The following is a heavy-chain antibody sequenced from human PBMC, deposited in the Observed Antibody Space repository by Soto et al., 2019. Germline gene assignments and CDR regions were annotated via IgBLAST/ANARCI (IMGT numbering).Heavy chain of an antibody. D-gene: IGHD2-2*01. CDR3: ARQGPGPIVVVPAANYYYYYMDV. V-gene: IGHV5-51*01. CDR2: IYPGDSDT. J-gene: IGHJ6*03. Sequence: GESLKISCKGSGYSFTSYWIGWVRQMPGKGLEWMGIIYPGDSDTRYSPSFQGQVTISADKSISTAYLQWSSLKASDTAMYYCARQGPGPIVVVPAANYYYYYMDVWGKGTTVTVSS. CDR1: GYSFTSYW.